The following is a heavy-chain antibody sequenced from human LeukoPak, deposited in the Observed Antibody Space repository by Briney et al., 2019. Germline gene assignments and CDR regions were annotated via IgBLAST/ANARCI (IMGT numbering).Heavy chain of an antibody. CDR1: GFIFSDYW. J-gene: IGHJ4*02. V-gene: IGHV3-74*01. D-gene: IGHD1-26*01. Sequence: GGSLRLSCAASGFIFSDYWMHWVRQAPGKGLVWVSLIHSDGRTTNYADSVKGRFTISRDNAKNTLHLQMNSLRVEDTAVYYCARDTYSIAEWGQGTLVTVSS. CDR3: ARDTYSIAE. CDR2: IHSDGRTT.